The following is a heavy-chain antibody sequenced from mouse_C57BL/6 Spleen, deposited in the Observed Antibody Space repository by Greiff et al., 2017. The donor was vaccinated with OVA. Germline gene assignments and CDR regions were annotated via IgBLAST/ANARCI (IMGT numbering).Heavy chain of an antibody. CDR1: GFTFSDYG. V-gene: IGHV5-17*01. J-gene: IGHJ4*01. D-gene: IGHD2-1*01. CDR3: ARPYGKNYYAMDY. Sequence: VQLKQSGGGLVKPGGSLKLSCAASGFTFSDYGMHWVRQAPEKGLEWVAYISSGSSTIYYADTVKGRFTISRDNAKNTLFLQMTSLRSEDTAMYYCARPYGKNYYAMDYWGQGTSVTVSS. CDR2: ISSGSSTI.